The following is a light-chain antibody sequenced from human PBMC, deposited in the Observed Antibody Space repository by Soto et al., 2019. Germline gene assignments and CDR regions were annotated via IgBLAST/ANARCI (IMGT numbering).Light chain of an antibody. V-gene: IGLV1-47*01. CDR3: AAWDDSLSGQL. J-gene: IGLJ3*02. CDR1: RLNIGINY. Sequence: QSVLTQPPSASGTPGQRVSISCSGSRLNIGINYVYWYQQLPGAAPKLLIYRTTQRPSGVPDRFSGSRSDTSASLAISGLRPEDEANYYCAAWDDSLSGQLFGGGTQLTVL. CDR2: RTT.